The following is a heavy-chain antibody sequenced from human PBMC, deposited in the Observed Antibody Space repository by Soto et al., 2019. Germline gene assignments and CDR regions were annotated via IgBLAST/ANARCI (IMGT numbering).Heavy chain of an antibody. CDR3: ARRDSIAAGKYNWFDP. Sequence: PSETLSLTCTVSGGSISSYYWSWIRQPPGKGLEWIGYIYYSGSTNYNPSLKSRVTISVDTSKNQFSLKLSSVTAADTAVYYCARRDSIAAGKYNWFDPWGQGTLVTVSS. CDR2: IYYSGST. V-gene: IGHV4-59*08. J-gene: IGHJ5*02. CDR1: GGSISSYY. D-gene: IGHD6-13*01.